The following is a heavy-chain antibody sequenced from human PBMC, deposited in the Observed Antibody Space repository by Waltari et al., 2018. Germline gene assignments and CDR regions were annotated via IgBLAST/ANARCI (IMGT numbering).Heavy chain of an antibody. CDR1: GFAFSSYE. CDR2: SSSSGSTS. Sequence: EVQLVESGGGLVQPGGSLRLSCAASGFAFSSYEMNWVRQAPGKGLEWVSYSSSSGSTSAYADAVKGRFSISRDNAKNSLYLQMNSLRAEDTAVYYCARLIAVAGTVWGQGTTVTVSS. V-gene: IGHV3-48*03. CDR3: ARLIAVAGTV. J-gene: IGHJ6*02. D-gene: IGHD6-19*01.